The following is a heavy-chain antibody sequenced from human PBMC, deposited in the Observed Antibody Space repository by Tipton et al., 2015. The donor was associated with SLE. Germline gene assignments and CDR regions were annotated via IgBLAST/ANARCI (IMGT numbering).Heavy chain of an antibody. J-gene: IGHJ3*02. V-gene: IGHV3-30*04. D-gene: IGHD2-15*01. CDR2: ISYDGSNK. CDR1: GFTFSSYA. Sequence: SLRLSCAASGFTFSSYAMHWVRQAPGKGLEWVAVISYDGSNKYYADSVKGRFTISRDNSKNTLDLQMNSLRVEDTALYYCVRERAPFGGFDIWGQGTMVTVSS. CDR3: VRERAPFGGFDI.